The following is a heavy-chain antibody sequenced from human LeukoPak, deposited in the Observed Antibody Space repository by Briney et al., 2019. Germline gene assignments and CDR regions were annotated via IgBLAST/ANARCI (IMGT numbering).Heavy chain of an antibody. J-gene: IGHJ3*02. CDR1: GGSISSYY. CDR2: IYYSGST. D-gene: IGHD4-17*01. Sequence: SETLSLTCTVSGGSISSYYWSWIRQPPGKGLEWIGYIYYSGSTNYNPSLKSRVTISVDTSKNQFSLKLSSVTAADTAVYYCARDDYGDRREGAFDIWGQGTMVTVSS. V-gene: IGHV4-59*01. CDR3: ARDDYGDRREGAFDI.